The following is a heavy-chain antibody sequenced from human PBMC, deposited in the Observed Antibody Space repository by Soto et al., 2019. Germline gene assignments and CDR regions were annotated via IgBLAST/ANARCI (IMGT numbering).Heavy chain of an antibody. CDR3: AKDGIIAAAPGYYYGMDV. CDR2: ISYDGSNK. CDR1: GFTFSSYG. D-gene: IGHD6-13*01. Sequence: GGSLRLSCAASGFTFSSYGMHWVRQAPGKGLEWVAVISYDGSNKYYADYVKGRFTISRDNSKNTLYLQMNSLRAEDTAVYYCAKDGIIAAAPGYYYGMDVWGQGTTVTVSS. J-gene: IGHJ6*02. V-gene: IGHV3-30*18.